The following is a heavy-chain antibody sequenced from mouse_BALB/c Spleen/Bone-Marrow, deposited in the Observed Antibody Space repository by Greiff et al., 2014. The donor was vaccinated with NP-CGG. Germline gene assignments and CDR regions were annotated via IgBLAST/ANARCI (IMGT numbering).Heavy chain of an antibody. Sequence: DVKLVESGAELVKPGASVKLSCTAFGFNIKDTYMHWVKQRPEQGLEWIGGIDPANGNTKYDPKFLGKATITADTSSNTAYLQLSSLTSEDTAVYYCVRGGWLLLFAYWGQGTLVTVSA. CDR1: GFNIKDTY. CDR3: VRGGWLLLFAY. J-gene: IGHJ3*01. D-gene: IGHD2-3*01. V-gene: IGHV14-3*02. CDR2: IDPANGNT.